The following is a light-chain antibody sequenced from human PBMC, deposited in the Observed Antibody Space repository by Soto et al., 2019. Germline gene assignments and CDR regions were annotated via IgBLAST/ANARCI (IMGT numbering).Light chain of an antibody. V-gene: IGKV1-39*01. CDR3: QHSYRSPLT. CDR1: QSISSY. CDR2: AAS. J-gene: IGKJ4*01. Sequence: DIQMTQSPSSLSASVGDRVTITCRASQSISSYLNWYQQKPGKAPKLLIYAASSLQSGVPSRFSGSGSGTDFTLTFSSLQPEDFGTYYCQHSYRSPLTFGGGTKVEIK.